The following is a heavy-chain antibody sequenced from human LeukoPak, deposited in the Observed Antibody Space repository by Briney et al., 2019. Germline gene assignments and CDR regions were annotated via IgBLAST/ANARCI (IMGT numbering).Heavy chain of an antibody. CDR2: IYYSGST. V-gene: IGHV4-59*01. Sequence: SETLSLTCTVSGGSISSYYWSWIRQPPGKGLEWIGYIYYSGSTNYNPSLKSRVTISVDTSKNQFSLKLSSVTAADTAVYYCARDYYDFWSGYYNWFDPWGLGTLVTVSS. D-gene: IGHD3-3*01. CDR3: ARDYYDFWSGYYNWFDP. CDR1: GGSISSYY. J-gene: IGHJ5*02.